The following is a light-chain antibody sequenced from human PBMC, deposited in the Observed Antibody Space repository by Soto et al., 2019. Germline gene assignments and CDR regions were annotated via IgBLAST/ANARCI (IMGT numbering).Light chain of an antibody. CDR3: KQRSNWRMMSD. Sequence: GERATLSCRASQSVSSYLAWYQQKPGQAPRLLIYDASNRATGIPARFSGSGSGTDFTLTISSLVPDDFGVYYSKQRSNWRMMSDLGQGTRVDIK. CDR1: QSVSSY. CDR2: DAS. J-gene: IGKJ2*01. V-gene: IGKV3-11*01.